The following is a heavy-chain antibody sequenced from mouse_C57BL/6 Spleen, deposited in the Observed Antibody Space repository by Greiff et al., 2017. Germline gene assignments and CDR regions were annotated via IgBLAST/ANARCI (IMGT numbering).Heavy chain of an antibody. CDR1: GFTFSDYY. D-gene: IGHD4-1*02. CDR2: ISNGGGST. Sequence: DVMLVESGGGLVQPGGSLKLSCAASGFTFSDYYMYWVRQTPEKRLEWVAYISNGGGSTYYPDTVKGRFTISSDNAKNTLYLQMSRLKAEDTAMYYCARPTGPSYAMDYWGQGTSVTVSS. V-gene: IGHV5-12*01. J-gene: IGHJ4*01. CDR3: ARPTGPSYAMDY.